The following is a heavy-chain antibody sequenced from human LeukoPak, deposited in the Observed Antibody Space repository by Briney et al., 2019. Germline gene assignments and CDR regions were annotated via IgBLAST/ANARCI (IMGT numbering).Heavy chain of an antibody. CDR3: ARAPRIAAAGPPDY. D-gene: IGHD6-13*01. Sequence: KVSCKASGGTFSSYAISWVRQAPGQGLEWMGRIIPILGIANYAQKFQGRVTITADKSASTAYMELSSLRSEDTAVYYCARAPRIAAAGPPDYWGRGTLVTVSS. CDR2: IIPILGIA. CDR1: GGTFSSYA. J-gene: IGHJ4*02. V-gene: IGHV1-69*04.